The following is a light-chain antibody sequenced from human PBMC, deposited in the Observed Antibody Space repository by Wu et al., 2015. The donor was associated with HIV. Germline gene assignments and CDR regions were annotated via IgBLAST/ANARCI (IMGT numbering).Light chain of an antibody. CDR2: RAS. V-gene: IGKV3-15*01. Sequence: EIVMTQSPATLSVSPGERATFSCRASQSVSSDLAWYQQKPGQAPRLLIYRASTRATGVPARFSGSGSGTDFTLTIDNLQSEDFAIYYCQQYDNWPPFTFGQGTRLDIK. CDR1: QSVSSD. CDR3: QQYDNWPPFT. J-gene: IGKJ5*01.